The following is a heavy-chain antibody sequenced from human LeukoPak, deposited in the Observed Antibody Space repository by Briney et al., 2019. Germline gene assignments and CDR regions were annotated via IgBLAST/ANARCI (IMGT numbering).Heavy chain of an antibody. CDR2: IYHSGST. J-gene: IGHJ4*02. D-gene: IGHD1-26*01. V-gene: IGHV4-38-2*02. Sequence: SETLSLTCTVSGYSISSGYYWGWIRQPPGKGLEWIGSIYHSGSTYYNPSLKSRVTISVDTSKNQFSLKLSSVTAADTAVYYCARNGGSYVFDYWGQGTLVTVSS. CDR3: ARNGGSYVFDY. CDR1: GYSISSGYY.